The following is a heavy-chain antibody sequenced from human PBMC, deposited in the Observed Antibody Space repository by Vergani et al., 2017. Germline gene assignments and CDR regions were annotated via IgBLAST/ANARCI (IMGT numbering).Heavy chain of an antibody. CDR2: IRSKNDGGTA. CDR1: GITFKNVW. CDR3: YTDYHDY. Sequence: EVQVVESGGGLINPGGSLRLSCVVSGITFKNVWINWVRQGPGKGLEWIGRIRSKNDGGTADYAAPLKGRFTISRDDSKDSAFLLVNNLKTEDTAVYFCYTDYHDYWGQGTLVTVSS. D-gene: IGHD2-2*02. V-gene: IGHV3-15*01. J-gene: IGHJ4*02.